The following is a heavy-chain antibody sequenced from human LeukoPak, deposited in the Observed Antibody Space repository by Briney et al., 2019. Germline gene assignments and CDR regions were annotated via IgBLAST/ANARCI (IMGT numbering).Heavy chain of an antibody. Sequence: PGGSLRLSCAASGFTFSSYGMHWVRQALGKGLEWVAVISYDGSNKYYADSVKGRFTISRDNSKNTLYLQMNSLRAEDTAVYYCAKDGRRTWARYGMDVWGQGTTVTVSS. CDR1: GFTFSSYG. D-gene: IGHD2-2*01. CDR3: AKDGRRTWARYGMDV. CDR2: ISYDGSNK. J-gene: IGHJ6*02. V-gene: IGHV3-30*18.